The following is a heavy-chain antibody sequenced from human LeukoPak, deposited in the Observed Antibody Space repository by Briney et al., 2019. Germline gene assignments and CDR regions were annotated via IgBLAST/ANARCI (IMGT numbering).Heavy chain of an antibody. D-gene: IGHD6-13*01. CDR2: IIPILGIA. J-gene: IGHJ4*02. V-gene: IGHV1-69*04. Sequence: ASVKVSCKASGGTFISYAISWVRQAPGQGLEWMGRIIPILGIANYAQKFQGRVTITADKSTSTAYMELSSLRSEDTAVYYCARGIAAAGSSYWGQGTLVTVSS. CDR1: GGTFISYA. CDR3: ARGIAAAGSSY.